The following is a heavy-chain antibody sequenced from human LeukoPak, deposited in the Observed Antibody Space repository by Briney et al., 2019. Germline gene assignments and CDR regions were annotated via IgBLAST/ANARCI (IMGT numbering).Heavy chain of an antibody. D-gene: IGHD6-19*01. J-gene: IGHJ4*02. CDR2: INPNSGGT. V-gene: IGHV1-2*02. Sequence: GASVKVSCKASGYTFTAYYIHWVRQAPGQGLEWMGWINPNSGGTNYAQKFQGRVTMTRDTSISTAYMELSRLRSDDTAVYYCARRSGWHRNFDYWGQGTLVTVSS. CDR3: ARRSGWHRNFDY. CDR1: GYTFTAYY.